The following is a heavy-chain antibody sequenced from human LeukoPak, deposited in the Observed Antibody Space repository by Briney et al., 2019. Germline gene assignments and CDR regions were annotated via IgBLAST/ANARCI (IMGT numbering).Heavy chain of an antibody. V-gene: IGHV3-11*01. CDR3: AGSAVGHGVADS. CDR1: GFTFSDYY. CDR2: ISSSGKII. J-gene: IGHJ5*01. D-gene: IGHD1-26*01. Sequence: GGSLRLSCAASGFTFSDYYMSWIRQTLGEGLEWVSYISSSGKIIYYADSVKDRFTISRDNAKNSLYLQMNSLRAEDTAIYYCAGSAVGHGVADSWGQGTLVTVS.